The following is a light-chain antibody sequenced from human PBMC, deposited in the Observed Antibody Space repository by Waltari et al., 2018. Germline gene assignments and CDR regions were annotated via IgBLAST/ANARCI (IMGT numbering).Light chain of an antibody. Sequence: DVVMTPSQPSLLATLGQPASISCRSSQSLLHSDTNTYLDWYQQRPGQPPRRLIYKGSRRGAGVPDRFCGSGSGAEFRLIISRVVPEDVGVYYCKQGNYCPRTFGQGTKVQIK. CDR2: KGS. J-gene: IGKJ1*01. CDR3: KQGNYCPRT. CDR1: QSLLHSDTNTY. V-gene: IGKV2-30*02.